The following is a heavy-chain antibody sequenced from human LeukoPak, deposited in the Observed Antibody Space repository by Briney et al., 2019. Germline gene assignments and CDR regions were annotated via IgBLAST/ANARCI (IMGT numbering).Heavy chain of an antibody. CDR3: ARGGSGTYYHY. J-gene: IGHJ4*02. CDR2: IYYSGST. Sequence: SETLSLTCTVSGGSITSYHYSWIRQPPWKELDWIGYIYYSGSTNYNPSIKSRVTISVATSKNPFSLKLSSVTAADTDVYYCARGGSGTYYHYWGQGTLVTVSS. V-gene: IGHV4-59*01. CDR1: GGSITSYH. D-gene: IGHD1-26*01.